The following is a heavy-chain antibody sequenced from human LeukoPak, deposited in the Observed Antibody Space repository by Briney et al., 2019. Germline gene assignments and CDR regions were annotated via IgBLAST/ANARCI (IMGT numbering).Heavy chain of an antibody. V-gene: IGHV3-21*01. J-gene: IGHJ4*02. D-gene: IGHD2-15*01. CDR3: ARDRCSGGICYSFDQ. CDR2: ISSSGTYI. Sequence: PGGSLRLSCAASGFTFNNYGMNWVRQAPGKGLEWVSSISSSGTYIYYADSVKGRFTISGDNAKNSLYLQMNSLRAEDTAVYYCARDRCSGGICYSFDQWGQGTLVTVSS. CDR1: GFTFNNYG.